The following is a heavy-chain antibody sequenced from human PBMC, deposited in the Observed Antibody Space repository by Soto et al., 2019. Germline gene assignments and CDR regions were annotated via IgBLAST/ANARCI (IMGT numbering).Heavy chain of an antibody. D-gene: IGHD3-10*01. CDR1: GFTFSSYS. Sequence: PGGSLRLSCAASGFTFSSYSMNWVRQAPGKGLEWVSSISSSSSYIYYADSVKGRFTISRDNAKNSLYLQMNSLRAEDTAVYYCARDRPTYYYGSGADCNWFDPWGQGTLVTVSS. J-gene: IGHJ5*02. CDR3: ARDRPTYYYGSGADCNWFDP. V-gene: IGHV3-21*01. CDR2: ISSSSSYI.